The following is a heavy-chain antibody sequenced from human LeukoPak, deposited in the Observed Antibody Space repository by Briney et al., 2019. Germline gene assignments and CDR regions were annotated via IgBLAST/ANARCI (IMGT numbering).Heavy chain of an antibody. D-gene: IGHD3-10*01. J-gene: IGHJ4*02. CDR3: AKDEGPSVDGDYFDY. CDR2: ISASGAST. Sequence: GGSLRLSCAASGFTFSNSAMSWVRQAPGKGLEWVSGISASGASTYYADSVKGRLTISRDNSKNTLYLQMRSLRAEDTAVYYCAKDEGPSVDGDYFDYWGQGSLVTVSS. V-gene: IGHV3-23*01. CDR1: GFTFSNSA.